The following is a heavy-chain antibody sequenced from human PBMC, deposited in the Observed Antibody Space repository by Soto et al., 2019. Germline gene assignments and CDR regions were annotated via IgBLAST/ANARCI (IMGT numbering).Heavy chain of an antibody. CDR3: ARVFAAGNLYYYGMDV. J-gene: IGHJ6*02. D-gene: IGHD6-13*01. CDR2: ISYDGSNK. V-gene: IGHV3-30-3*01. Sequence: QVQLVESGGGVVQPGRSLRLSCAASGFTFSSYAMHWVRQAPGKGLEWVAVISYDGSNKYYADSVKGRFTISRDNSKNXRYLQMTSLRAEDTAVYYCARVFAAGNLYYYGMDVWGQGTTVTVSS. CDR1: GFTFSSYA.